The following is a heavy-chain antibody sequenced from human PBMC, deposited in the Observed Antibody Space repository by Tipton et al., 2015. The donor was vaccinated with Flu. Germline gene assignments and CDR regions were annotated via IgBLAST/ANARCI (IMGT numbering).Heavy chain of an antibody. CDR2: IYTSGSA. CDR1: GGSMSSYY. CDR3: ARASGSGTYVIFDY. Sequence: GLVKPSETLSLTCTVSGGSMSSYYWSWIRQPAGKGLEWIGRIYTSGSAIHNPSLKSRVTMSVDTSKNQFSLKLSSVTAADTAVYYCARASGSGTYVIFDYWGQGTLVTVSS. J-gene: IGHJ4*02. D-gene: IGHD3-10*01. V-gene: IGHV4-4*07.